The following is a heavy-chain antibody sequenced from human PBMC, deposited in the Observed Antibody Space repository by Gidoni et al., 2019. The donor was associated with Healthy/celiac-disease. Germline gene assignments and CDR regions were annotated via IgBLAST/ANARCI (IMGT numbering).Heavy chain of an antibody. Sequence: EVQLVESGGGLVQPGGSLRLSCAASGFTFRSYWLSWFRQAPGKGLDWVANIKQDGSEKYYVDAVKGRFTISRDNAKNSLYLQMNSLRAEDTAVYYCARDQELGYWGQGTLVTVSS. CDR3: ARDQELGY. D-gene: IGHD1-26*01. CDR2: IKQDGSEK. CDR1: GFTFRSYW. J-gene: IGHJ4*02. V-gene: IGHV3-7*03.